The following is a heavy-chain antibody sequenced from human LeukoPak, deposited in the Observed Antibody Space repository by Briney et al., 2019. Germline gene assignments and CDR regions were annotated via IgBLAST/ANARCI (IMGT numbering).Heavy chain of an antibody. V-gene: IGHV5-51*01. Sequence: GESLKISCKGSGYNFTSYWIGWVRQMPGEGLEWMGIIYPGDSDTRYSPSFQGQVTISADKSISTAYLQWSSLKASDTAMYYCARRAKDGYITYYFDYWGQGTLVTVSS. CDR2: IYPGDSDT. CDR1: GYNFTSYW. D-gene: IGHD5-24*01. J-gene: IGHJ4*02. CDR3: ARRAKDGYITYYFDY.